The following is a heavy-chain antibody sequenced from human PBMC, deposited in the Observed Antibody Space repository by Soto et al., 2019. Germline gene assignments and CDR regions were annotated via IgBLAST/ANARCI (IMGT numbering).Heavy chain of an antibody. CDR2: ISASSSYT. D-gene: IGHD5-12*01. V-gene: IGHV3-11*05. CDR1: GFTFSDYY. J-gene: IGHJ4*02. Sequence: ESGGGLVKPGGSLRLSCAASGFTFSDYYMSWIRQAPGKGLEWVSYISASSSYTNYADSVKGRFTISRDNAKNSLYLQMTSLRAEDTAVYYCARDHHRYSGYDYVDYWAQGTLVTVSS. CDR3: ARDHHRYSGYDYVDY.